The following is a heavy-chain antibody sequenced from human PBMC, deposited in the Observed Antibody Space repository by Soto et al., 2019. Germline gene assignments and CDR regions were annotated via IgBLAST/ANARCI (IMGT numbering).Heavy chain of an antibody. V-gene: IGHV3-21*01. Sequence: PGGSLRLSCAASGFTFSSYSLNWVRQAPGTGLEWVSSISSSSSYIYYADSVKGRFTISRDNAKNSLYLQMNSLRAEDTAVYYCARDLPSMVRGSAQDYWGQGTLVTVSS. CDR3: ARDLPSMVRGSAQDY. CDR1: GFTFSSYS. CDR2: ISSSSSYI. D-gene: IGHD3-10*01. J-gene: IGHJ4*02.